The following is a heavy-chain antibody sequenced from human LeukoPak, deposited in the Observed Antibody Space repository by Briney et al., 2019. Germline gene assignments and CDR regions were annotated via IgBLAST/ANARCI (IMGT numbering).Heavy chain of an antibody. J-gene: IGHJ4*02. Sequence: QSGGSLRLSCAASGFTFSSYSMNWVRQAPGKGLEWVSYISSSSTTTYISRSSSTIYYADSVKGRFTISRDNAKNSLYLQMNRLRPEDAAVYYCAKAPVTTCRGAFCYPFDYWGLGTLVTVSS. D-gene: IGHD2-15*01. V-gene: IGHV3-48*01. CDR1: GFTFSSYS. CDR3: AKAPVTTCRGAFCYPFDY. CDR2: ISRSSSTI.